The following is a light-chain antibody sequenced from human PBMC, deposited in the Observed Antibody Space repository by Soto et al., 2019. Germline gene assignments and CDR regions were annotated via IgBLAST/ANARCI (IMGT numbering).Light chain of an antibody. CDR2: DVS. V-gene: IGLV2-14*03. CDR3: GSYTTSSTLGV. J-gene: IGLJ2*01. CDR1: SSDVGGYNF. Sequence: QSVLTQPASVSGSPGQSITISCTGSSSDVGGYNFVAWYQQHPGKAPKLMIYDVSNRPSGVSNRFSGSKSGNTASLTISGLQAEDEADYYCGSYTTSSTLGVFGGGTKVTVL.